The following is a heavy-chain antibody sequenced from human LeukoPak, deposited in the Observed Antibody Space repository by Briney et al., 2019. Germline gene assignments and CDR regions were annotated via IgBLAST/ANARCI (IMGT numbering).Heavy chain of an antibody. CDR3: AKTYYYDSSGYYSFPY. Sequence: GGSLRLSCAASGFTFSTYAMTWVRQPPGKGLEWVSSISSSGVNTYYSDSMKGRFTISRDNSKNTLYLQLNSLRVEDTAVYYCAKTYYYDSSGYYSFPYWGQGTLVTISS. V-gene: IGHV3-23*01. J-gene: IGHJ4*02. CDR1: GFTFSTYA. CDR2: ISSSGVNT. D-gene: IGHD3-22*01.